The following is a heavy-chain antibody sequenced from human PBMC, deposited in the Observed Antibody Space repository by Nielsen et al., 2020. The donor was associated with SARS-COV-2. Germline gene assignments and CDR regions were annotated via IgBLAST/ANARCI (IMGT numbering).Heavy chain of an antibody. CDR2: INPNSGGT. CDR3: ATGEVVTAIDY. V-gene: IGHV1-2*06. CDR1: GYTFTGYY. J-gene: IGHJ4*02. D-gene: IGHD2-21*02. Sequence: ASVKVSCKASGYTFTGYYMHWVRQAPGQGLEWMGRINPNSGGTNYAQKFQGRVTMTRDTSISTAYMELSRLRAEDTALYYCATGEVVTAIDYWGQGTLVTVSS.